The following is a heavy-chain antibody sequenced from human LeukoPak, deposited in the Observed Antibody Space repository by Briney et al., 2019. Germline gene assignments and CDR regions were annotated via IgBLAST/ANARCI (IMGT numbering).Heavy chain of an antibody. CDR1: GYTFTSYY. D-gene: IGHD3-16*01. CDR3: ARDGATNYYYMDV. CDR2: INPSGGST. Sequence: ASVKVSCKASGYTFTSYYMHWVRQAPGQGLEWMGIINPSGGSTSYARKFQGRVTMTRDTSTSTVYMELSSLRSEDTAVYYCARDGATNYYYMDVWGKGTTVTVSS. J-gene: IGHJ6*03. V-gene: IGHV1-46*03.